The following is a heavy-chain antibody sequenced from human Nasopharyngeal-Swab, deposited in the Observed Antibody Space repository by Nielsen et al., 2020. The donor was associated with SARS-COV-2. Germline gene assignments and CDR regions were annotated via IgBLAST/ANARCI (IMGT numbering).Heavy chain of an antibody. V-gene: IGHV3-23*03. CDR2: IYSGGSST. J-gene: IGHJ6*02. D-gene: IGHD3-22*01. CDR3: AKDGYYYDSSGYGMDV. Sequence: VRQAPGKGLEWVSVIYSGGSSTYYADSVKGRFTISRDNSKNTLYLQMNSLRAEDTAVYYCAKDGYYYDSSGYGMDVWGQGTTATVSS.